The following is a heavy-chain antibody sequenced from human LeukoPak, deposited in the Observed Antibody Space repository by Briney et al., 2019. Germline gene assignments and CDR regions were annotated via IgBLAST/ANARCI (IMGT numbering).Heavy chain of an antibody. Sequence: GGSLRLSCAAPGFTFSPYGMNWVRQAPGKGLEWISYISRSASIIHYADSVKGRFTISRDDAKNSLYLQMNSLRAEDTAVYYCAKELHRGYCSSTSCHKYFQHWGQGTLVTVSS. CDR2: ISRSASII. CDR1: GFTFSPYG. CDR3: AKELHRGYCSSTSCHKYFQH. D-gene: IGHD2-2*02. V-gene: IGHV3-48*01. J-gene: IGHJ1*01.